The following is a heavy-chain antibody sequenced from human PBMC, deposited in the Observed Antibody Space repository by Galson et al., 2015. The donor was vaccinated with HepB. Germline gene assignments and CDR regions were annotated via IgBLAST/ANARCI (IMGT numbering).Heavy chain of an antibody. CDR1: GGSISSGDYY. CDR2: IYYSGST. D-gene: IGHD5-18*01. V-gene: IGHV4-30-4*01. Sequence: TLSLTCTVSGGSISSGDYYWSWIRQPPGKGLEWIGYIYYSGSTYYNPSLKSRVTISVDTSKNQFSLKLSSVTAADTAVYYCARDKRIQLWLGPYGMDVWGQGTPVTVSS. CDR3: ARDKRIQLWLGPYGMDV. J-gene: IGHJ6*02.